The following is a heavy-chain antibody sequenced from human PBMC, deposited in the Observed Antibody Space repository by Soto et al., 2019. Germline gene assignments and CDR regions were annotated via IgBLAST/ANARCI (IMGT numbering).Heavy chain of an antibody. CDR1: GFTFSSYT. CDR2: LSASGSST. CDR3: AKSNSPGRAGWFAP. J-gene: IGHJ5*02. V-gene: IGHV3-23*01. D-gene: IGHD3-10*01. Sequence: QLLESGGGLVQPGGSLRLSCAASGFTFSSYTMSWVRQAPGKGLKWVSALSASGSSTYYADSVKGRFSISRDNSKNTLYLPMNTLRPEDTAIYYCAKSNSPGRAGWFAPWGQGTLVTVSP.